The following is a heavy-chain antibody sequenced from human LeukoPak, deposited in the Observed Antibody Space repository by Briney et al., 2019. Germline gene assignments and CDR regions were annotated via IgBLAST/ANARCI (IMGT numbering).Heavy chain of an antibody. D-gene: IGHD5-18*01. CDR2: ISSSSSTI. J-gene: IGHJ4*02. CDR3: ARQGSIGYSYRTAFDY. Sequence: GGSLRLSCAASGFTFSSYSMNWVRQAPGKGLEWVSYISSSSSTIYYADSVKGRFTISRDNAKNSLYLQMNSLRAEDTAVYYCARQGSIGYSYRTAFDYWGQGTLVTVSS. CDR1: GFTFSSYS. V-gene: IGHV3-48*01.